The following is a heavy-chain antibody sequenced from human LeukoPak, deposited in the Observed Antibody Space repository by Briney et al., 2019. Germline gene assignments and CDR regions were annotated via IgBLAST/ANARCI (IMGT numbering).Heavy chain of an antibody. Sequence: GVSLRLSCAASGFTFSTYSMNWVRQAPGKGLEWVSYISSSSSTIYYADSVKGRFTISRDNAKNSLYLQMNSLRAEDTAVYYCARGSTYYDSSGQVPFDYWGQGTLVTVSS. CDR3: ARGSTYYDSSGQVPFDY. CDR2: ISSSSSTI. J-gene: IGHJ4*02. V-gene: IGHV3-48*01. D-gene: IGHD3-22*01. CDR1: GFTFSTYS.